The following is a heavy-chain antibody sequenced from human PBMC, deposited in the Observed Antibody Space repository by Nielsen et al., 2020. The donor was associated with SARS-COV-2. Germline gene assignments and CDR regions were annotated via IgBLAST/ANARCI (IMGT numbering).Heavy chain of an antibody. CDR3: ARGGHSSSWYPSYYGMDV. D-gene: IGHD6-13*01. J-gene: IGHJ6*02. CDR2: ISSSSSYI. Sequence: WIRQPPGKGLEWVSSISSSSSYIYYADSVKGRFTISRDNAKNSLYLQMNSLRAEDTAVYYCARGGHSSSWYPSYYGMDVWGQGTTVTVSS. V-gene: IGHV3-21*01.